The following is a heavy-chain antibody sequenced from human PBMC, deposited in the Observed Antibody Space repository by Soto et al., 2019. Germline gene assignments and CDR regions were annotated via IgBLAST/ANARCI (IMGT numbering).Heavy chain of an antibody. CDR2: INSDGSST. Sequence: GSLRLSCAASGFTFSSYWMHWVRQAPGKGLVWVSRINSDGSSTSYADSVKGRFTISRDNAKNTLYLQMNSLRAEDTAVYYCASLGGIASSQQGGTNGVSPVGDWFAPWGQGTLVTVSS. J-gene: IGHJ5*02. V-gene: IGHV3-74*01. D-gene: IGHD2-8*01. CDR1: GFTFSSYW. CDR3: ASLGGIASSQQGGTNGVSPVGDWFAP.